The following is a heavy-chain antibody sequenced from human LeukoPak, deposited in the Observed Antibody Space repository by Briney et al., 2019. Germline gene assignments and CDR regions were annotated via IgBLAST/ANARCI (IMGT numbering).Heavy chain of an antibody. Sequence: GASVKVSCXASGGTFSSYAISWVRQAHGQGLEWMAGIIPIFGTANYAQKFQGRVTITADESTSTAYMELSSLRSEDTAVYYCARDDTESPLGAAWGQGTLVTVSS. CDR2: IIPIFGTA. J-gene: IGHJ5*02. CDR3: ARDDTESPLGAA. CDR1: GGTFSSYA. V-gene: IGHV1-69*13. D-gene: IGHD4/OR15-4a*01.